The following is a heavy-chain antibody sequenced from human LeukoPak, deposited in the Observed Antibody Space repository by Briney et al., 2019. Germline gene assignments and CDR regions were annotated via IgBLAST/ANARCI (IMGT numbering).Heavy chain of an antibody. V-gene: IGHV2-5*02. J-gene: IGHJ4*02. CDR3: AHYGSGSYYLPPYFDY. CDR2: IYWDDDK. CDR1: GFSLSTSGVS. D-gene: IGHD3-10*01. Sequence: SGPTLVNPTQTLTLTCTFSGFSLSTSGVSVGWIRQPPGKALEWLALIYWDDDKRYSPSLKSRLTITKDTSKNQVVLTMTNMDPVDTATYYCAHYGSGSYYLPPYFDYWGQGTLVTVSS.